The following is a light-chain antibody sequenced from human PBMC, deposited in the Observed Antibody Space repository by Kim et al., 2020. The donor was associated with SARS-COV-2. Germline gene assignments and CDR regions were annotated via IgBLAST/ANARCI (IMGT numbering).Light chain of an antibody. V-gene: IGLV3-19*01. Sequence: SSELTQDPAVSVALGQTVRITCQGDSLRSYYASWYQQKPGQAPVLVIYGKNNRPSGIPDRFPGSSSGNTASFTITGAQAEDEADYYCNSRDSRGNHWVFG. CDR2: GKN. CDR3: NSRDSRGNHWV. CDR1: SLRSYY. J-gene: IGLJ3*02.